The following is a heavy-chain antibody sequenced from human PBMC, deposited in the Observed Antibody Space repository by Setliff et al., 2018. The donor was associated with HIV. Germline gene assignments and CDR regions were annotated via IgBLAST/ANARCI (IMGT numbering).Heavy chain of an antibody. CDR1: NASINSYY. V-gene: IGHV4-4*07. J-gene: IGHJ4*02. Sequence: PSETLSLTCTVSNASINSYYWSWIRQPAGRALEWIGRIYFSGRTNYNPSLKSQIKMSIDTSKNQFSLNLSSVTAADTAVYYCARQGAVTGHSIDYWGQGALVTVS. D-gene: IGHD6-19*01. CDR3: ARQGAVTGHSIDY. CDR2: IYFSGRT.